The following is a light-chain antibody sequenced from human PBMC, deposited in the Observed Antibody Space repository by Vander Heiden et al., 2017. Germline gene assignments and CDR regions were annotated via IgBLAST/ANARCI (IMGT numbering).Light chain of an antibody. Sequence: QMTQSPSSLSASVGDRVTITCRASQSISSYLNWYQQKPGKAPKLLIYAASSLQSGVPSRFSGSGSGTDFTLTISRLQPEDFATYYCQQGNSTPWTFGQGTKVEIK. CDR3: QQGNSTPWT. CDR2: AAS. V-gene: IGKV1-39*01. J-gene: IGKJ1*01. CDR1: QSISSY.